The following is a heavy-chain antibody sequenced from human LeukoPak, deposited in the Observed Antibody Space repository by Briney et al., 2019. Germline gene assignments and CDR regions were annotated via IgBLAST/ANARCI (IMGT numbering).Heavy chain of an antibody. D-gene: IGHD2-2*01. J-gene: IGHJ4*02. V-gene: IGHV1-46*03. Sequence: ASVKVSCKASGYTFTTYYMHWVRQAPGQGLEWMGLINPSGGSTTYPQKFQGRVTMTRDTSTSTVFMELSSLRSEDTAVYYCARALCSSCYFDYWGQGTLVTVSS. CDR3: ARALCSSCYFDY. CDR2: INPSGGST. CDR1: GYTFTTYY.